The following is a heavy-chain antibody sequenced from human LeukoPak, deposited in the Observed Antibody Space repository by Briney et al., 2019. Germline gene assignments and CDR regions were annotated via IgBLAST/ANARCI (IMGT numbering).Heavy chain of an antibody. J-gene: IGHJ4*02. CDR2: ISSSGSTI. Sequence: GGSLRLFCAASGFTFSDYYMSWIRQAPGKGLEWVSYISSSGSTIYYADSVKGRFTISRDNAKNSLYLQMNSLRAEDTAVYYCARERLGELSSRPFDYWGQGTLVTVSS. CDR3: ARERLGELSSRPFDY. CDR1: GFTFSDYY. D-gene: IGHD3-16*02. V-gene: IGHV3-11*01.